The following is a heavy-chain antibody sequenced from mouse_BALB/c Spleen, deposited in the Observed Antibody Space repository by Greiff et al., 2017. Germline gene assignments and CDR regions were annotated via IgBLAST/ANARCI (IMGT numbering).Heavy chain of an antibody. CDR1: GFTFSSFG. V-gene: IGHV5-17*02. CDR3: ARSLTGVFDY. CDR2: ISSGSSTI. D-gene: IGHD4-1*01. J-gene: IGHJ2*01. Sequence: EVQGVESGGGLVQPGGSRKLSCAASGFTFSSFGMHWVRQAPEKGLEWVAYISSGSSTIYYADTVKGRFTISRDNPKNTLFLQMTSLRSEDTAMYYCARSLTGVFDYWGQGTTLTVSS.